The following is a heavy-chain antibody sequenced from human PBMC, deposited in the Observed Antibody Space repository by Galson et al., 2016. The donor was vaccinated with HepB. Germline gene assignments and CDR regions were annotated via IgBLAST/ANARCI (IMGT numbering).Heavy chain of an antibody. Sequence: SLRLSCAASGFTVSGNYMMWVRQAPGKGLEWVSDIYGSGSKTYADSVEGRFTISRDNSQNTVYLRMNSLRPEDTALYYCASPLTGLAYWGQGTLVAVSS. CDR2: IYGSGSK. CDR1: GFTVSGNY. D-gene: IGHD7-27*01. J-gene: IGHJ4*02. V-gene: IGHV3-53*05. CDR3: ASPLTGLAY.